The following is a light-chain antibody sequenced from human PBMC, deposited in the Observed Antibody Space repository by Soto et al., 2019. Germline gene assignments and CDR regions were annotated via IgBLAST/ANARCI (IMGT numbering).Light chain of an antibody. V-gene: IGKV3-15*01. J-gene: IGKJ1*01. CDR2: GAS. CDR1: QSVSSN. Sequence: EIVMTQSPATLSVSPGERATLSCRASQSVSSNLAWYQQKPGQAPSLLIYGASIRATGIPARFSGSGFGTEFTLTISSLQSEDFAVYYCQQYNNWWTFGQGTKVEIK. CDR3: QQYNNWWT.